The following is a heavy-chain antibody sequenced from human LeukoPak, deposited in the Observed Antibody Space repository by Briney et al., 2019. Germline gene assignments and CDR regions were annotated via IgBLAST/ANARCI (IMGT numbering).Heavy chain of an antibody. CDR3: ARDFSDYYDSSGCFDY. V-gene: IGHV1-69*05. CDR2: IIPIFGTA. J-gene: IGHJ4*02. CDR1: GGTFSSYA. Sequence: ASVKVSCKASGGTFSSYAISWVRQAPGQGLEWMGRIIPIFGTANYAQKFQGRVTITTDESTSTAYMELSSLGSEDTAVYYCARDFSDYYDSSGCFDYWGQGTLVTVSS. D-gene: IGHD3-22*01.